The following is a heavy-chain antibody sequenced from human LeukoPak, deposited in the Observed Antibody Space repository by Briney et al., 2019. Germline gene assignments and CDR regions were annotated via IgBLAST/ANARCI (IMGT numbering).Heavy chain of an antibody. CDR2: ISSNRNKI. D-gene: IGHD6-6*01. CDR3: ARGPSSRSGKQDS. J-gene: IGHJ4*02. CDR1: EFTFNNFA. Sequence: PGQSLRLSCTASEFTFNNFALHWVRQAPGKGLEWVAVISSNRNKIYYADSVRGRFTIFRDTSNKTVSLHMNDMRVEDTAFYYCARGPSSRSGKQDSWGRGTLVTVSS. V-gene: IGHV3-30*01.